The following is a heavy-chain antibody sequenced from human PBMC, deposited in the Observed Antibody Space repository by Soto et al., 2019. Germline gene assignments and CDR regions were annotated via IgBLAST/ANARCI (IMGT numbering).Heavy chain of an antibody. V-gene: IGHV1-3*01. Sequence: ASVKVSCKASGYTFTSYAMHWVRQAPGQRLEWMGWINAGNGNTKYSQKFQGRITITRDTSASTAYMELSSLRSEDTAVYYCARSIVVVTAADYWGQGTLVTVSS. CDR3: ARSIVVVTAADY. J-gene: IGHJ4*02. CDR2: INAGNGNT. D-gene: IGHD2-21*02. CDR1: GYTFTSYA.